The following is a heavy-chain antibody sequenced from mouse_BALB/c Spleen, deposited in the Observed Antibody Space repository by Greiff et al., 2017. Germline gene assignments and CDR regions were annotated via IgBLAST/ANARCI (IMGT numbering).Heavy chain of an antibody. D-gene: IGHD1-2*01. J-gene: IGHJ4*01. Sequence: EVHLVESGGGLVQPGGSRKLSCAASGFTFSSFGMHWVRQAPEKGLEWVAYISSGSSTIYYADTVKGRFTSSRDNPKNTLFLQMTSLRSEDTAMYYCARSRIRAELLRPSDDAMDYWGQGTSVTVSS. V-gene: IGHV5-17*02. CDR2: ISSGSSTI. CDR3: ARSRIRAELLRPSDDAMDY. CDR1: GFTFSSFG.